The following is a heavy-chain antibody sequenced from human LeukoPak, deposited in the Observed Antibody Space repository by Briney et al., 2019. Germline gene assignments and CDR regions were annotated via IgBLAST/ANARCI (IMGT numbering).Heavy chain of an antibody. Sequence: SETLSLTCTVSGGSISSISYYWGWIRQPPGKGLEWIGTVYYSETYYNPSLKSRVTISVNTSKNQFSLKLSSVTAADTAVYYCARVEGYYGSAPFDYWGQGTLVTVSS. CDR3: ARVEGYYGSAPFDY. CDR1: GGSISSISYY. J-gene: IGHJ4*02. V-gene: IGHV4-39*07. CDR2: VYYSET. D-gene: IGHD3-10*01.